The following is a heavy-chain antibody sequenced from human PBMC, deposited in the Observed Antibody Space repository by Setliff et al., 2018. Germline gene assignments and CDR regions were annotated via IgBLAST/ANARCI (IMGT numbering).Heavy chain of an antibody. Sequence: GASVKVSCKASGYTFTSYDINWVRQATGQGLEWMGWMNPTSGNTGYAQKFQGRVTMTRNTSISTAYMELSSLRAEDTAVYYCAKGGGGNYDSSAIGYYYYYYYMDVWGKGTTVTVSS. CDR2: MNPTSGNT. J-gene: IGHJ6*03. CDR3: AKGGGGNYDSSAIGYYYYYYYMDV. CDR1: GYTFTSYD. D-gene: IGHD3-22*01. V-gene: IGHV1-8*01.